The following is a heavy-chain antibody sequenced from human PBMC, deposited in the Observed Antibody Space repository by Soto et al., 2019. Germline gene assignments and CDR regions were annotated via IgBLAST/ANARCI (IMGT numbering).Heavy chain of an antibody. J-gene: IGHJ6*02. CDR1: GYTFTSYG. D-gene: IGHD1-26*01. CDR2: ISAYNGNT. Sequence: QVQLVQSGAEVKKPGASVKVSCKASGYTFTSYGISWVRQAPGQGLEWMGWISAYNGNTNYAQKLQGRVTMTTDTATSTAYMELRSLRSDDTAVYYCARDRGWELIYYYYYGMDVWGQGTTVTVSS. V-gene: IGHV1-18*01. CDR3: ARDRGWELIYYYYYGMDV.